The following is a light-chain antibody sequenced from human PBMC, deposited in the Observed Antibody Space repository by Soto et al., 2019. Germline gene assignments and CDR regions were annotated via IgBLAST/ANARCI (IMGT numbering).Light chain of an antibody. CDR3: QQYSRTPYT. CDR1: QSVSNY. V-gene: IGKV3-15*01. CDR2: GAS. Sequence: EIVMTQSPATLSVSPGERATLSCRASQSVSNYLAWYQQKPGQAPRLLIYGASTRATGIPARFSGGGSETEFTLTISSLQSEDFAVYYCQQYSRTPYTFGQGTKVEIK. J-gene: IGKJ2*01.